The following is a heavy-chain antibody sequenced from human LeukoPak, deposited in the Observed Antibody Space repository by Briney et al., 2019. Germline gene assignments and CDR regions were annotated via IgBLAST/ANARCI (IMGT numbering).Heavy chain of an antibody. CDR2: ISNKANIYNT. Sequence: PGGSLRLSCAASGFTFSDHYMDWVRQAPGTGLEWVGRISNKANIYNTEYAASVKGRSSSSRDDSKNSLYLQMNSLKCEDTAVYYWAREGDSGSYYLGYFDYWGQGTLVTVSS. V-gene: IGHV3-72*01. J-gene: IGHJ4*02. CDR3: AREGDSGSYYLGYFDY. D-gene: IGHD1-26*01. CDR1: GFTFSDHY.